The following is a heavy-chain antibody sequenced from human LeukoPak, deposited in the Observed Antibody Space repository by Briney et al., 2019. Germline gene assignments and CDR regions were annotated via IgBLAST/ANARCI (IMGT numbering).Heavy chain of an antibody. CDR3: ARGGSGSYAPLFDY. Sequence: ASVKVSCKASGYTFTSYAMNWVRQAPGQGLEWMGWINTNTGNPTYAQGFTGRFVFSLDTSVSTAYLQISSLKAEDTAVYYCARGGSGSYAPLFDYWGQGTLVTVSS. V-gene: IGHV7-4-1*02. CDR1: GYTFTSYA. CDR2: INTNTGNP. D-gene: IGHD1-26*01. J-gene: IGHJ4*02.